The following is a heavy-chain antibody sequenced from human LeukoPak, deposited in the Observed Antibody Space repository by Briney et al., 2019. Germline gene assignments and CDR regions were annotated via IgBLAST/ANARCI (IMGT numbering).Heavy chain of an antibody. D-gene: IGHD6-19*01. CDR1: GGSFSGYY. J-gene: IGHJ4*02. CDR2: INHSGST. V-gene: IGHV4-34*01. CDR3: ARGSGWYSNYFDY. Sequence: SETLSLTCAVYGGSFSGYYWSWIRQPPGKGLEWIGEINHSGSTNYNPSLKSRVTISVDTSKNLFSLKLSSVTAADTAVYYCARGSGWYSNYFDYWGQGTLVTVSS.